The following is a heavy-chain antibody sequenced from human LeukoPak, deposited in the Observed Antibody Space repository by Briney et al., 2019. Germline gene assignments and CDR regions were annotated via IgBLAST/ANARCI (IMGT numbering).Heavy chain of an antibody. D-gene: IGHD3-22*01. CDR3: ARYRAHYDSSGYYRVSDAFDI. CDR1: GYTFTNFY. Sequence: ASVKVSCKASGYTFTNFYMHWVRQAPGQGLEWMGWISAYNGNTNYAQKLQGRVTMTTDTSTSTAYMELRSLRSDDTAVYYCARYRAHYDSSGYYRVSDAFDIWGQGTMVTVSS. CDR2: ISAYNGNT. J-gene: IGHJ3*02. V-gene: IGHV1-18*04.